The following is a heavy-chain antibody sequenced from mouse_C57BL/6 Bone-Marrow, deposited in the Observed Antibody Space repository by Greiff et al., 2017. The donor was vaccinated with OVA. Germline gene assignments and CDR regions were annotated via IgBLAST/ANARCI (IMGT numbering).Heavy chain of an antibody. CDR1: GYTFTDYY. J-gene: IGHJ2*01. V-gene: IGHV1-19*01. Sequence: EVQLQQSGPVLVKPGASVKMSCKASGYTFTDYYMNWVEQSHGKSLEWIGVINPYNGGTSYNQKFKGKATLTVDKSSSTAYMELNSLTSEDSAVYYCAREDWGQGTTLTVSS. CDR3: ARED. CDR2: INPYNGGT.